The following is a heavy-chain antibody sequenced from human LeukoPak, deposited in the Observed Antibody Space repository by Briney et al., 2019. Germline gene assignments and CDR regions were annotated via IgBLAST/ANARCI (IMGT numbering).Heavy chain of an antibody. CDR2: IRSNGETT. CDR1: GFTFSSIA. Sequence: PGGSLRPSCAASGFTFSSIAMTWVRQAPGKGLEWVSTIRSNGETTYNADSVKGRFTISRDNAKNSLYLQMNSLRAEDTAVYYCAGSGSGDAFDIWGQGTMVTVSS. J-gene: IGHJ3*02. V-gene: IGHV3-23*01. D-gene: IGHD3-10*01. CDR3: AGSGSGDAFDI.